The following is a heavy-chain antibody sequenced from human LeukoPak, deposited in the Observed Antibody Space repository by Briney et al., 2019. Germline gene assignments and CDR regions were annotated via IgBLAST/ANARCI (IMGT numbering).Heavy chain of an antibody. D-gene: IGHD2-15*01. Sequence: HTGGSLRLSCAASGFTFSSYWMHWVRQAPGKGLVWVSRINSDGSSTSYADSVKGRFTISRDNAKNTLYLQMNSLKTEDTAVYYCSCCTTPPDYWGQGTLVTVSS. CDR1: GFTFSSYW. CDR2: INSDGSST. J-gene: IGHJ4*02. CDR3: SCCTTPPDY. V-gene: IGHV3-74*01.